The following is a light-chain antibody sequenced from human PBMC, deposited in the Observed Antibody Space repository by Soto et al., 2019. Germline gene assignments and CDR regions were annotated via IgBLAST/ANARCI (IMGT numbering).Light chain of an antibody. J-gene: IGKJ5*01. CDR2: RTF. CDR3: QQYDTSPPT. Sequence: IVLTQSPGTLSLSPGERATLSCRASQPITSRYLAWYQHQPGQAPRLLIYRTFARAPGIPDRFSGGGSGTDFTLTISRLELEDFAVYYWQQYDTSPPTFGQGTRLHIK. V-gene: IGKV3-20*01. CDR1: QPITSRY.